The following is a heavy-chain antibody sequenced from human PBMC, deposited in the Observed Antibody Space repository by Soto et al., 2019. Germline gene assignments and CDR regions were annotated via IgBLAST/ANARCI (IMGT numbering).Heavy chain of an antibody. J-gene: IGHJ2*01. Sequence: LSLTCTVSGGSVSSGSYYWSWIRQPPGKGLEWIGYIYYSGSTNYNPSLKSRVTISVDTSKNQFSLKLSSVTAADTAVYYCARGRWFYYDSSGYSPLLRYFDLWGRGTLVTVSS. CDR3: ARGRWFYYDSSGYSPLLRYFDL. D-gene: IGHD3-22*01. V-gene: IGHV4-61*01. CDR1: GGSVSSGSYY. CDR2: IYYSGST.